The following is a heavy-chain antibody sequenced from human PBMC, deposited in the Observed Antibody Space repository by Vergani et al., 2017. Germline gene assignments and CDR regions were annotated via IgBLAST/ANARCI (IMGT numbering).Heavy chain of an antibody. CDR3: TVAGGAALRLDT. CDR1: GYSLTELS. CDR2: FDPEDGKS. D-gene: IGHD1-26*01. Sequence: QVQLVQSGAEVREPGASVKVSCQVSGYSLTELSLHWVRQAPGKGLEWMGGFDPEDGKSIYAQNFQGIVTMTEDASTDKGYMELSSLRSEDTAIYYCTVAGGAALRLDTWGQGTLVTVSS. V-gene: IGHV1-24*01. J-gene: IGHJ5*02.